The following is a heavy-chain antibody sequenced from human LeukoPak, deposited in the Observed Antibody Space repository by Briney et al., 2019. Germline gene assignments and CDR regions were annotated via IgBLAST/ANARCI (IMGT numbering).Heavy chain of an antibody. J-gene: IGHJ4*02. CDR1: GVSIRDYF. CDR2: MYYSGST. V-gene: IGHV4-59*01. CDR3: AGEAWGRLDY. D-gene: IGHD3-16*01. Sequence: SETLSLTCTVSGVSIRDYFWTWLRQPPGKGLEWIGYMYYSGSTNYNPSLKNRVTISVDTSKNQFSLKLNSVTAADTAVYYCAGEAWGRLDYWGQGTLVTVSS.